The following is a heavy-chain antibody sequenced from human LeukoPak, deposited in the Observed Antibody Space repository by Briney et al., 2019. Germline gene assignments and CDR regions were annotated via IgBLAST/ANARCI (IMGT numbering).Heavy chain of an antibody. CDR1: GYTLTKLS. D-gene: IGHD3-3*01. CDR3: ATDREGNFWSVFAFDR. CDR2: FDHEDDET. V-gene: IGHV1-24*01. J-gene: IGHJ5*02. Sequence: ASVNVSPKVSGYTLTKLSIHWVRRPPVKGLEWMGGFDHEDDETIYAQNFQDRVTLTGDTSTDTAYMELSSLRSEDTAVYYCATDREGNFWSVFAFDRWGQASPATVSS.